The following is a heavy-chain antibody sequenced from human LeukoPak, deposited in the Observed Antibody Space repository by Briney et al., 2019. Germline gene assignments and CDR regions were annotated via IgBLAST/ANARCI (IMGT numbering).Heavy chain of an antibody. CDR2: INPNSGGT. J-gene: IGHJ4*02. Sequence: ASVKVSCKTSGYTFTSYDINWVRQAPGQGLEWMGWINPNSGGTNYAQKFQGRVTMTRDTSISTAYMELSRLRSDDTAVYYCARDQSAVAGTSDYWGQGTLVTVSS. CDR3: ARDQSAVAGTSDY. V-gene: IGHV1-2*02. CDR1: GYTFTSYD. D-gene: IGHD6-19*01.